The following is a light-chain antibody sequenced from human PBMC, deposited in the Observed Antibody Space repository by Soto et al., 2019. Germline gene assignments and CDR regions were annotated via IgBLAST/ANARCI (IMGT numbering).Light chain of an antibody. Sequence: DIQMTQSPSSLSASVGDRVTITCRASQSMSTYLNWFQQKPGKAPKVLIYGASSLQSGVPSRFSGSGSGTDFTLTICSLQPEDSATYYCQQRYNTPLTFGGGTKVEIK. J-gene: IGKJ4*01. CDR1: QSMSTY. CDR2: GAS. CDR3: QQRYNTPLT. V-gene: IGKV1-39*01.